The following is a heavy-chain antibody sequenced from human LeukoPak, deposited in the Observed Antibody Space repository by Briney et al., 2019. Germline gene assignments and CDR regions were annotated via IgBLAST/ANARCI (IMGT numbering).Heavy chain of an antibody. J-gene: IGHJ4*02. CDR1: GGSISSYY. Sequence: KPWETLSLTCSVSGGSISSYYWSWIRQPPGKGLEWIGYIYYSGSINYNPSLKSRVTISVDTSKNQLSLKLSSVTAADTAVYYCVVGHNYFDYWGQGTLVTVSS. D-gene: IGHD2-15*01. CDR2: IYYSGSI. V-gene: IGHV4-59*01. CDR3: VVGHNYFDY.